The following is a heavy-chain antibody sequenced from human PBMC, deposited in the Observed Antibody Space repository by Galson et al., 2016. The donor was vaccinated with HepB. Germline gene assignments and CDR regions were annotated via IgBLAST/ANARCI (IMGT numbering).Heavy chain of an antibody. Sequence: SLRLSCAASGFTFSGSTMHWVRQASGKGLEWVGRIRSKANIYATEYAASVKGRFTISRDDSENTVYLQMNSLKTEDTAVYYCTRFPGTLFGVAGDPWGQGTLVTVSS. D-gene: IGHD3-3*01. V-gene: IGHV3-73*01. J-gene: IGHJ5*02. CDR3: TRFPGTLFGVAGDP. CDR2: IRSKANIYAT. CDR1: GFTFSGST.